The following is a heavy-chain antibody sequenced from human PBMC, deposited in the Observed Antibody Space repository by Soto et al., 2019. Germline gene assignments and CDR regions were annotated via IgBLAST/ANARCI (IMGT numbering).Heavy chain of an antibody. Sequence: GASVKVSCKASGYTFTGYYMHWVRQAPGQGLERMGWINPNSGGTNYAQKFQGWVTMTRDTSISTAYMELSRLRSDDTAVYYCARGARITIFGVVIIRAPYDVWGQGTTVTVSS. V-gene: IGHV1-2*04. CDR1: GYTFTGYY. CDR2: INPNSGGT. D-gene: IGHD3-3*01. CDR3: ARGARITIFGVVIIRAPYDV. J-gene: IGHJ6*02.